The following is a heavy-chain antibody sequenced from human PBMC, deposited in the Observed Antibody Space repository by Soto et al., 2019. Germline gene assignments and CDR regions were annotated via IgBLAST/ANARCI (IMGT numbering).Heavy chain of an antibody. V-gene: IGHV1-18*01. CDR3: ARAGSTLTMFFDF. Sequence: QVQLVQSGAEVKSPGASVKVSCKASGFTFTDFGISWVRQAPGQGLEWRGWISADNGDTDYVQRLQGRDSMTTDASTSTAFMELKSLRSDDTGVYYCARAGSTLTMFFDFWGRGTLVTVSS. CDR2: ISADNGDT. CDR1: GFTFTDFG. J-gene: IGHJ2*01. D-gene: IGHD4-17*01.